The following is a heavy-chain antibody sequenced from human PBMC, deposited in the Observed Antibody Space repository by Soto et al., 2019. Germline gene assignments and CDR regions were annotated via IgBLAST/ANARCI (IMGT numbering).Heavy chain of an antibody. Sequence: QVQLQQWGAGLLKPSETLSLTCAVYGGSFSGYYWSGIRQPPGKGLEWMGEINHSGSTNYNPSLKSRVTISVDTSKNQFSLKLSSVTAADTAVYYCARGALWFGAVPSYYYYMDVWGKGTTVTVSS. V-gene: IGHV4-34*01. CDR2: INHSGST. CDR1: GGSFSGYY. J-gene: IGHJ6*03. D-gene: IGHD3-10*01. CDR3: ARGALWFGAVPSYYYYMDV.